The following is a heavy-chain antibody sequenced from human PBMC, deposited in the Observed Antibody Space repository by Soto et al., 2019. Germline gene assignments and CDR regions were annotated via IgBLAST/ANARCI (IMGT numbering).Heavy chain of an antibody. CDR1: GFTVSSYH. CDR2: IYSGGTT. J-gene: IGHJ3*02. D-gene: IGHD6-13*01. V-gene: IGHV3-66*01. Sequence: GGFLRLSCAASGFTVSSYHMSWVRQAPGKGLEWVSVIYSGGTTYYADSVKGRFAISRDNSKNTLYLQMNSLRAEDTAVYYCARVHYHSSIDSFDMWGQGTMVTVS. CDR3: ARVHYHSSIDSFDM.